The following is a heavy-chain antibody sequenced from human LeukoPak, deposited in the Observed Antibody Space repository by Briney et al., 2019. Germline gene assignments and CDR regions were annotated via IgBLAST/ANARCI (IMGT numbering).Heavy chain of an antibody. D-gene: IGHD1-14*01. CDR2: ISSSGSTI. CDR3: AKGPDLRSQDY. J-gene: IGHJ4*02. CDR1: GFTFSDYY. Sequence: GGSLRLSCAASGFTFSDYYMSWIRQAPGKGLEWVSYISSSGSTIYYAGSVKGRFTISRDNSKNTLYLQMNSLRAEDTAVYYCAKGPDLRSQDYWGQGTLVTVSS. V-gene: IGHV3-11*01.